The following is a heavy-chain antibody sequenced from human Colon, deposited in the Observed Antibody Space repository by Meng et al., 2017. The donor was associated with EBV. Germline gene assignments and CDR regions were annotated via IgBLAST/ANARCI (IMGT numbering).Heavy chain of an antibody. V-gene: IGHV4-34*01. CDR1: GGSFSGYY. CDR3: ARGPGGSYYLYYFDY. J-gene: IGHJ4*02. CDR2: INHSGST. Sequence: QRQLPQGVAGLFKPSETLSLTCAVYGGSFSGYYWSWIRQPPEKGLEWIGEINHSGSTNYNPSLKSRVTISVDTSKKQFSLKLSSVTAADTAVYYCARGPGGSYYLYYFDYWGQGTLVTVSS. D-gene: IGHD1-26*01.